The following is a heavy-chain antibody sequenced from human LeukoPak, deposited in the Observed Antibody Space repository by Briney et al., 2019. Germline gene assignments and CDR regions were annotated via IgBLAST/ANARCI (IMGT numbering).Heavy chain of an antibody. Sequence: ASVKVSCKASGYTFTSYYMHWVRQAPGQGREWMGIINPSGGGTNYAQKFQGRVTMTRDTSISTAYMELSRLRSDDTAVYYCARDPYCGGDCYLASWGQGTLVTVSS. V-gene: IGHV1-2*02. CDR1: GYTFTSYY. J-gene: IGHJ5*02. CDR3: ARDPYCGGDCYLAS. CDR2: INPSGGGT. D-gene: IGHD2-21*02.